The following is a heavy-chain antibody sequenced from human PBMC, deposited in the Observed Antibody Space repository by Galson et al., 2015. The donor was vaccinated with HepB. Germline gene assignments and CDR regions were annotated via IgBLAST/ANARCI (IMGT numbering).Heavy chain of an antibody. CDR2: IWYDGSNK. CDR1: GFTFSSYG. V-gene: IGHV3-33*06. CDR3: AKSLAGNYYYYGMDV. D-gene: IGHD6-19*01. J-gene: IGHJ6*02. Sequence: SLRLSCAASGFTFSSYGMHWVRQAPGKGLEWVAVIWYDGSNKYYADSVKGRFTISRDNSKNTLYLQMNSLRAEDTAVYYRAKSLAGNYYYYGMDVWGQGTTVTVSS.